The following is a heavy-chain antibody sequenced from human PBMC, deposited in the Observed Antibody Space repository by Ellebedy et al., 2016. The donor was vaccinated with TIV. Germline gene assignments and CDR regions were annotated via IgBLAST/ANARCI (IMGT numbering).Heavy chain of an antibody. J-gene: IGHJ4*02. D-gene: IGHD3-16*02. CDR2: ISYDGSNK. V-gene: IGHV3-30*04. CDR1: GFTFSSYA. Sequence: GESLKISXAASGFTFSSYAMHWVRQAPGKGLEWVAVISYDGSNKYYADSVKGRFTISRDNSKNTLYLQMNSLRAEDTAVYYCAKGPLVWGSYRYAFDYWGQGTLVTVSS. CDR3: AKGPLVWGSYRYAFDY.